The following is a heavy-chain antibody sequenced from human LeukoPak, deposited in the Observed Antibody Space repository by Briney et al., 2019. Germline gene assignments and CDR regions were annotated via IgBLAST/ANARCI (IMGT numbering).Heavy chain of an antibody. D-gene: IGHD2-15*01. V-gene: IGHV3-21*01. CDR2: IGSSSSYI. J-gene: IGHJ4*02. CDR3: ARDYCSGGSCYGYAFDY. Sequence: GGSLRLSCAASGFTFSSYSMNWVRQAPGKGLEWVSSIGSSSSYIYYADSVKGRFTISRDNAKNSLYLQMNSLRAEDTAVYYCARDYCSGGSCYGYAFDYWGQGTLVTVSS. CDR1: GFTFSSYS.